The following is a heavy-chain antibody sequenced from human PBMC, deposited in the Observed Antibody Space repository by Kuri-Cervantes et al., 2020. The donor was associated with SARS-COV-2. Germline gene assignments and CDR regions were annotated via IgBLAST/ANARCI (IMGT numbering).Heavy chain of an antibody. CDR2: ISSSSSYI. Sequence: GGSLRLSCAASGFTFDDYGMNWVRQAPGKGLEWVSSISSSSSYIYYADSVKGRFTISRDNAKNSLYLQMNSLRAEDTAVYYCARVTPTGKLDYWGQGTLVTVSS. J-gene: IGHJ4*02. V-gene: IGHV3-21*01. CDR1: GFTFDDYG. CDR3: ARVTPTGKLDY. D-gene: IGHD2-15*01.